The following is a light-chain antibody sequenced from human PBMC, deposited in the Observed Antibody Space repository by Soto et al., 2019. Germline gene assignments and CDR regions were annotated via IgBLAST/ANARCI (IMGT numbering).Light chain of an antibody. CDR2: WAS. CDR3: QQYYSTPYT. J-gene: IGKJ2*01. Sequence: EIVMTQSPDSLTVSLGERATINCKSSQSVLYSSNNKNYLAWFQQKPGQPPKLLIYWASTRESGVPDRFGGSGSGTDFTLTISSLQAEDVAVYYCQQYYSTPYTFGQGTKLEIK. CDR1: QSVLYSSNNKNY. V-gene: IGKV4-1*01.